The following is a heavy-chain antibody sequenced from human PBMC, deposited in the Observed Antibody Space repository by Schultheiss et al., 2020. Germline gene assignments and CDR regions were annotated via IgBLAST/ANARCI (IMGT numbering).Heavy chain of an antibody. CDR2: INPNSGGT. CDR3: ARDTGWELPYYYYYGMDV. J-gene: IGHJ6*02. CDR1: GYTFTSYY. Sequence: ASVKVSCKASGYTFTSYYMHWVRQAPGQGLEWMGWINPNSGGTNYAQKFQGRVTMTRDTSISTAYMELSRLRSDDTAVYYCARDTGWELPYYYYYGMDVWGQGTTVTVSS. D-gene: IGHD1-26*01. V-gene: IGHV1-2*02.